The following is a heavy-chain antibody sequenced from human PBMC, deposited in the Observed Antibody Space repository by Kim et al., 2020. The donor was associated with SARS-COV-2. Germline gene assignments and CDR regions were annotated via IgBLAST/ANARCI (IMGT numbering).Heavy chain of an antibody. Sequence: GGSLRLSCEVSGFTFSSHWMQWVRQAPGKGLVWVSHINGDGSRTSYADSVKGRFTISRDNAKKTMFLQMNSLRAEDTAVYYCVGGSGWLIDYWGQGTLVTVSS. CDR2: INGDGSRT. CDR3: VGGSGWLIDY. CDR1: GFTFSSHW. V-gene: IGHV3-74*01. J-gene: IGHJ4*02. D-gene: IGHD6-19*01.